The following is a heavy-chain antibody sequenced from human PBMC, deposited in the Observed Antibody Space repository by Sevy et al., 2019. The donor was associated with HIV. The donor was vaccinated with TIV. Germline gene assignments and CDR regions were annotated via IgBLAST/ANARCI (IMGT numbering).Heavy chain of an antibody. D-gene: IGHD3-10*01. CDR3: ARDRTYGSFIDY. CDR1: GFTFSTYN. Sequence: GGSLRLSCAASGFTFSTYNMNWVRQAPGKGLEWVSSIWSSSSYIYYADSVKGRFTISRDNAMNSLYLQMNSLKVEDTAVYYCARDRTYGSFIDYWGQGTLVTVSS. J-gene: IGHJ4*02. CDR2: IWSSSSYI. V-gene: IGHV3-21*01.